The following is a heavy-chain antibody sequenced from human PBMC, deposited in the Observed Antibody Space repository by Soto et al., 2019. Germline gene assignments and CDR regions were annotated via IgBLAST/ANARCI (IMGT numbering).Heavy chain of an antibody. J-gene: IGHJ6*02. CDR2: ISWNSGTI. Sequence: EVQLVESGGGLVQPGRSLRLSCAASGFTFDDYAMHWVRQAPGKGLEWVSGISWNSGTIGYADSVKGRFTISRDNAKNSLYLQMNSLRAEDTALYYCAKDMSGSYDYYYSGMDVWGQGTTVTVSS. CDR1: GFTFDDYA. D-gene: IGHD1-26*01. V-gene: IGHV3-9*01. CDR3: AKDMSGSYDYYYSGMDV.